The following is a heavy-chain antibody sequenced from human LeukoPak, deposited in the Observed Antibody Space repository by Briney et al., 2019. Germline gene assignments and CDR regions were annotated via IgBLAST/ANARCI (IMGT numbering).Heavy chain of an antibody. CDR1: GFTFSNYA. J-gene: IGHJ4*02. D-gene: IGHD6-19*01. CDR3: AKVVRGWYLDY. V-gene: IGHV3-23*01. Sequence: GGSLRLSCAASGFTFSNYAMSWVRQAPGKGLEWVAGISGSDGRTYYADSVKGRFTISRDNSKNTLYLQMNSLRAEDTAVYYCAKVVRGWYLDYWGQGTLVTVSS. CDR2: ISGSDGRT.